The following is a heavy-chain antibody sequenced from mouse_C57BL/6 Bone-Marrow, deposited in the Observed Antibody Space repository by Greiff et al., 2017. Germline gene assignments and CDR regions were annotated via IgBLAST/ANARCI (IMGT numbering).Heavy chain of an antibody. Sequence: QVQLQQPGPELVRPGSSVKLSCKASGYTFTSYWMDWVKQRPGQGLEWIGNIYPADSETHYTQKFKDKATLTVDKASNTAYMQLSSLTSEDSAVYYGASRWLRPFYAMDYWGQGTSVTVSS. J-gene: IGHJ4*01. CDR3: ASRWLRPFYAMDY. D-gene: IGHD2-2*01. CDR2: IYPADSET. V-gene: IGHV1-61*01. CDR1: GYTFTSYW.